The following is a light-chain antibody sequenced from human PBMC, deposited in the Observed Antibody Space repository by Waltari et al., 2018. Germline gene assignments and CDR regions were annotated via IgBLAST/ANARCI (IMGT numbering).Light chain of an antibody. Sequence: QSALTQPASVSGSPGQSITISCTGSSSDGGAYTYVSWYQQHPGQAPILIIFDVSNRPSGVSNRFAGSKSGNTASLTISGLQAEDEADYYCASYVSSSTLELFGGGTSLTVL. J-gene: IGLJ3*02. CDR3: ASYVSSSTLEL. V-gene: IGLV2-14*03. CDR2: DVS. CDR1: SSDGGAYTY.